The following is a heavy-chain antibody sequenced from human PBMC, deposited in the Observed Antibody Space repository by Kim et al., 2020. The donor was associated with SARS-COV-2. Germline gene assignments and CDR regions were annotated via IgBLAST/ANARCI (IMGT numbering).Heavy chain of an antibody. CDR2: ISSSGSYI. Sequence: GGSLRLSCAASGFTFSSFSMNWVRQAPGKGLEWMSSISSSGSYIYYADSMKGRFTISRDNARASLYLQMNSLRAEDTAVFYCARVLTSAWSYFDYWGEG. J-gene: IGHJ4*02. CDR1: GFTFSSFS. V-gene: IGHV3-21*01. D-gene: IGHD6-19*01. CDR3: ARVLTSAWSYFDY.